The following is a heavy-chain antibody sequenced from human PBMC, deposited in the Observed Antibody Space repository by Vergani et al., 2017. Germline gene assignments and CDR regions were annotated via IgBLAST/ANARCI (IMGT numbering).Heavy chain of an antibody. CDR3: ASSYYDSSGWRWFDP. J-gene: IGHJ5*02. D-gene: IGHD3-22*01. Sequence: VQLQESGPGLVKPSQTLSLTCTVSGGSISSGSYYWSWIRQPAGKGLEWIGRIYTSGSTNYNPSLKSRVTISVDTSKNQFSLKLSSVTAADTAVYYCASSYYDSSGWRWFDPWGQGTLVTVSA. CDR2: IYTSGST. CDR1: GGSISSGSYY. V-gene: IGHV4-61*02.